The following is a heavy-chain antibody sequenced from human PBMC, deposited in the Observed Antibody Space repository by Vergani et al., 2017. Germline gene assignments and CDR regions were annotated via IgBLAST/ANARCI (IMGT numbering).Heavy chain of an antibody. CDR2: ISRSGSTI. CDR1: GFTFSSYE. Sequence: EVQLVESGGGLVQPGGSLRLSCAASGFTFSSYEMNWVRQAPGKGLGWVSYISRSGSTIYYADAVKGRFTIARDNAKTSLYLQMNSLRAEDTAVYYCASYYYGMDVWGQGTTVTGSS. V-gene: IGHV3-48*03. CDR3: ASYYYGMDV. J-gene: IGHJ6*02.